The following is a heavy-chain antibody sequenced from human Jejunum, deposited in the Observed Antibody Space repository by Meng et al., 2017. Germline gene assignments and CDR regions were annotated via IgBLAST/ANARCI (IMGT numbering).Heavy chain of an antibody. D-gene: IGHD3-3*01. CDR3: VRAQYDYWSGYSTYLDY. V-gene: IGHV3-74*01. Sequence: GGSLRLSCAASGFTISSYWMHWVRQAPGKGLVWVSRIHSDGIGTNYADSVKGRFTISRDNDKNMLNLQMNSLRPEDTAVYYCVRAQYDYWSGYSTYLDYWGQGTRVTVSS. CDR1: GFTISSYW. CDR2: IHSDGIGT. J-gene: IGHJ4*02.